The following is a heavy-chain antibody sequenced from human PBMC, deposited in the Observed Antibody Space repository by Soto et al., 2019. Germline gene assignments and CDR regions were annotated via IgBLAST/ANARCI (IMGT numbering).Heavy chain of an antibody. J-gene: IGHJ6*03. CDR2: IYSGGST. D-gene: IGHD3-10*01. V-gene: IGHV3-66*01. CDR3: ARDSGRGSGSYETAVYYYYYYMDV. CDR1: GFTVSSNY. Sequence: GGSLRLSCAASGFTVSSNYMSWVLQAPWKGLEWVSVIYSGGSTYYADSVKGRFTISRDNSKNTLYLQMNSLRAEDTAVYYCARDSGRGSGSYETAVYYYYYYMDVWGKGTTVTVSS.